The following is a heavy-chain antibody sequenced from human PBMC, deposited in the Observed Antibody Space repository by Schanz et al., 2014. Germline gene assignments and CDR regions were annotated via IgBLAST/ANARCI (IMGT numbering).Heavy chain of an antibody. Sequence: MQLLESGGGLIQPGGSLRLSCSASGFTFSTFAMHWVRQAPGKGLEYISAISNNGDSTYYADSVKGRFTISRDNSKNTLYLQMNSLRAEDTAVYYCAKGRFGELSAFDIWGQGTMVTVSS. CDR2: ISNNGDST. V-gene: IGHV3-64*04. CDR1: GFTFSTFA. J-gene: IGHJ3*02. CDR3: AKGRFGELSAFDI. D-gene: IGHD3-10*01.